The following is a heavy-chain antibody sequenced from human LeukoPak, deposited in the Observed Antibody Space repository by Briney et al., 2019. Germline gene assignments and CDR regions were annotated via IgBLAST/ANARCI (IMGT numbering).Heavy chain of an antibody. V-gene: IGHV3-48*03. Sequence: GGSLRLSCAASGFTFSSYEMNWVRQAPGKGLEWVSYIGSSGSTIYYADSGKGRFTISRDNAQNSLYLQMNSLRAEDTAVYYCARDGSSGWYWTPWGQGTLVTVSS. J-gene: IGHJ5*02. CDR1: GFTFSSYE. CDR3: ARDGSSGWYWTP. D-gene: IGHD6-19*01. CDR2: IGSSGSTI.